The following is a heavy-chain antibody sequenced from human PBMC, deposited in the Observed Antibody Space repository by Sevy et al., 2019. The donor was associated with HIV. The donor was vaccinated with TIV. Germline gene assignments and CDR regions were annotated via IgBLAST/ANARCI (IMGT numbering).Heavy chain of an antibody. Sequence: GGSLRLSCAASGFTFAKYSMSWVRQAPGKGLEWVSTFSFGCGRINYADSVKGRFTISRDDSKNTLFLQLNSLRAEDTATYFCAREGCTQPHNYWGQGTLVTVSS. CDR2: FSFGCGRI. CDR1: GFTFAKYS. CDR3: AREGCTQPHNY. D-gene: IGHD2-8*01. J-gene: IGHJ4*02. V-gene: IGHV3-23*01.